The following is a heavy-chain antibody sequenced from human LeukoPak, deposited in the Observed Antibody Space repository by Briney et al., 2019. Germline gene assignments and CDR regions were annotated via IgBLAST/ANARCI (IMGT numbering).Heavy chain of an antibody. CDR1: GYTLTELS. Sequence: ASVKVSCKVSGYTLTELSMHWVRQAPGKGLEWMGGFDPEDGETIYAQKFQGRVTMTRDTSISTAYMELSRLRSDDTAVYYCARSVPTIYYGSGSYVGDYWGQGTLVTVSS. J-gene: IGHJ4*02. V-gene: IGHV1-24*01. CDR2: FDPEDGET. CDR3: ARSVPTIYYGSGSYVGDY. D-gene: IGHD3-10*01.